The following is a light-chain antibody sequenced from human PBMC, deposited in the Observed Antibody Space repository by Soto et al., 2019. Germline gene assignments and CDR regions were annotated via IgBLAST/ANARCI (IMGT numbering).Light chain of an antibody. V-gene: IGKV1-9*01. CDR3: QQYNSYWT. J-gene: IGKJ1*01. Sequence: DIQLTQSPSFLSASVGDRVTITCRASQGISSYLAWYQQKPGKAPKLLIYAASTLQSGVPSRFSGSGSGTEFTLTISRLQPEDFATYYCQQYNSYWTFGQGTKVDIK. CDR2: AAS. CDR1: QGISSY.